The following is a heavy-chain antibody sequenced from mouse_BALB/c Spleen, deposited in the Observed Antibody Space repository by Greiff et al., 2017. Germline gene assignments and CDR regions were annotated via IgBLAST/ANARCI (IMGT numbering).Heavy chain of an antibody. CDR3: ARQDSYYDYAMDY. CDR2: ISSGGSYT. V-gene: IGHV5-6*01. Sequence: EVQGVESGGDLVKPGGSLKLSCAASGFTFSSYGMSWVRQTPDKRLEWVATISSGGSYTYYPDSVKGRFTISRDNAKNTLYLQMSSLKSEDTAMYDCARQDSYYDYAMDYWGQGTSVTVSS. CDR1: GFTFSSYG. J-gene: IGHJ4*01. D-gene: IGHD2-12*01.